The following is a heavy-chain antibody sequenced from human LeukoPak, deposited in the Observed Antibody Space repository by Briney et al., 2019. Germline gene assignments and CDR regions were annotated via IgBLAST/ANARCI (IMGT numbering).Heavy chain of an antibody. CDR3: AKVSGAKELPEPHFDY. CDR1: GFTFSSYG. V-gene: IGHV3-30*02. CDR2: IRYDGSNK. Sequence: PGGSLRLSCAASGFTFSSYGMHWVRQAPGKGLEWVAFIRYDGSNKYYADSVKGRFTISRDNSKNTLYLQMNSLRAEDTAVYYCAKVSGAKELPEPHFDYWGQGTLVTVSS. J-gene: IGHJ4*02. D-gene: IGHD1-26*01.